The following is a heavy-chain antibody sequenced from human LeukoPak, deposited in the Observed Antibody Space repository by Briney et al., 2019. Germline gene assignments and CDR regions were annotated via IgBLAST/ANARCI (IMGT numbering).Heavy chain of an antibody. Sequence: GGSLRLSCTVSGFTVSSNSMSWVRQAPGKGLEWVSTISSLGGTIYYADSVKGRFTISRDNAKNSLYLQMNSLRAEDTAVYYCAELGITMIGGVWGKGTTVTISS. CDR1: GFTVSSNS. CDR2: ISSLGGTI. V-gene: IGHV3-48*04. D-gene: IGHD3-10*02. CDR3: AELGITMIGGV. J-gene: IGHJ6*04.